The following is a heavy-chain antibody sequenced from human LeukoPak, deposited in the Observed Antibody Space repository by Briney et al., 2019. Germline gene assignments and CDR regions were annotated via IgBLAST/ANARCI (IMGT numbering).Heavy chain of an antibody. V-gene: IGHV3-30*18. CDR2: ISYDGSNK. CDR3: AKGFDFWSGPFDY. Sequence: PGRSLRLSCAASGFTFSSYGMHWVRQAPGKGLEWVAVISYDGSNKYYADSVKGRFTISRDNSKNTLYLQMNSLRAEDTAVYHCAKGFDFWSGPFDYWGQGTLVTVSS. J-gene: IGHJ4*02. CDR1: GFTFSSYG. D-gene: IGHD3-3*01.